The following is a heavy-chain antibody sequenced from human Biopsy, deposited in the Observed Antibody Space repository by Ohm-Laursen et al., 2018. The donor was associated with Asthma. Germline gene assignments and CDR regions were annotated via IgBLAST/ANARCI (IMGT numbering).Heavy chain of an antibody. CDR1: GDSFSNYA. V-gene: IGHV1-69*01. CDR2: LIPVLGTA. CDR3: ARPSPNRDILYYYYHMDV. J-gene: IGHJ6*02. Sequence: SSVKVSCKASGDSFSNYAISWVRQAPRQGLEWMGGLIPVLGTADYAQMFEGRVTITADESTSTAYMELSGLRFDDTAIYYCARPSPNRDILYYYYHMDVWGQGTTVIVSS. D-gene: IGHD3-3*02.